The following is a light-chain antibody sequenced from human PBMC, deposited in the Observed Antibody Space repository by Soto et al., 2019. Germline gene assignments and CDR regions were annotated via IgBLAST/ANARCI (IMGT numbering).Light chain of an antibody. CDR3: QQRSNWPFT. V-gene: IGKV3-15*01. CDR1: QSVSSN. CDR2: GAS. Sequence: EVVMTQSQATLSVSPGERATLSCRASQSVSSNLAWYQQKPGQAPRLLIYGASTRATGIPARFSGSGSGTDFTLTISSLEPEDFAVYYCQQRSNWPFTFGGGTRWIS. J-gene: IGKJ4*01.